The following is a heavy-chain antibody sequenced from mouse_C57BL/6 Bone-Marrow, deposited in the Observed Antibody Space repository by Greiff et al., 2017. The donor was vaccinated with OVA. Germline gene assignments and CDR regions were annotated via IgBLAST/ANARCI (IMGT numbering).Heavy chain of an antibody. D-gene: IGHD4-1*01. V-gene: IGHV5-15*01. CDR3: ARQTGTGYFDV. J-gene: IGHJ1*03. CDR2: ISNLAYSI. Sequence: EVQGVESGGGLVQPGGSLKLSCAASGFTFSDYGMAWVRQAPRKGPEWVAFISNLAYSIYYADTVTGRFTISRENAKNTLYLEMSSLRSEDTAMYYCARQTGTGYFDVWGTGTTVTVSS. CDR1: GFTFSDYG.